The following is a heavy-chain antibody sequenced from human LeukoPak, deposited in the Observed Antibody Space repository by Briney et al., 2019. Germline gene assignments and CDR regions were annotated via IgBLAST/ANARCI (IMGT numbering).Heavy chain of an antibody. Sequence: SEPLSLPCSVSGGSISNYYWSWIRQPPGKGLEWIGYIFSRGSSNYSPSLKSRVTISVDTSKNQFSLKLSSVTAADTAVYYCARASDSSGYYDLDYWGQGTLVTVSS. V-gene: IGHV4-59*01. CDR3: ARASDSSGYYDLDY. J-gene: IGHJ4*02. CDR1: GGSISNYY. D-gene: IGHD3-22*01. CDR2: IFSRGSS.